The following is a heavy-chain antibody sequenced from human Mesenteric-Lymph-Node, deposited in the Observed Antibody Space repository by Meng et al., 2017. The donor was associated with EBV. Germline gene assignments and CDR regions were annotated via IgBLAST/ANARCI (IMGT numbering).Heavy chain of an antibody. V-gene: IGHV4-34*01. CDR2: INHSGST. Sequence: QVPLQRLGAGLLKPSEPRSLTCAVYGGSFSGYYWSWIRQPPGKGLEWIGEINHSGSTNYNPSLKSRVTISVDTSKNQLSLKLSSVTAADTAVYYCARGLRYFDWSMYYFDYWGQGTLVTVSS. CDR1: GGSFSGYY. D-gene: IGHD3-9*01. CDR3: ARGLRYFDWSMYYFDY. J-gene: IGHJ4*02.